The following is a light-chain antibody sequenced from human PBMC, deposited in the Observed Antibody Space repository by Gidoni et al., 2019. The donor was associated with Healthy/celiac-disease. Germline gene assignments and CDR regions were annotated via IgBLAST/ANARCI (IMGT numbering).Light chain of an antibody. CDR2: DAS. CDR1: QGISSA. CDR3: QQFNLIFT. J-gene: IGKJ3*01. V-gene: IGKV1-13*02. Sequence: AIQLTQSPSSPSASVGDRVTITCRASQGISSALAWYQQKPGKAPKLLIYDASSLESGVPSRFSGSGSGTDFTLTISSLQPEDFATYYCQQFNLIFTFGPGTKVDIK.